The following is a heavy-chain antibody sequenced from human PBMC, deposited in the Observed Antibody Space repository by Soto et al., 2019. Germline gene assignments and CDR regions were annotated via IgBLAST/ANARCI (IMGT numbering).Heavy chain of an antibody. CDR2: INSDGSIA. CDR1: GFTFSSNW. J-gene: IGHJ4*02. V-gene: IGHV3-74*01. Sequence: LRLSCAASGFTFSSNWMHWVRQAPGKGLVWVSRINSDGSIASYADSVKGRFTISRDNAKNTLYLQMNSLRAEDTAVYYCARASSSWYVSFDYWDQGILVTVSS. D-gene: IGHD6-13*01. CDR3: ARASSSWYVSFDY.